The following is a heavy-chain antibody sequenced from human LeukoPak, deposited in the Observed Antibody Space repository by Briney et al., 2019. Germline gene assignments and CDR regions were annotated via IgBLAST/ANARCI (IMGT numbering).Heavy chain of an antibody. CDR2: ISPNGANT. Sequence: GGSLRLSCAASGFTFSSYAMSWVRQAPGKGLEWVSAISPNGANTYYVDSVKGRFTISRDNSKSTLYLQMNSLRAEDTAVYYCAKSVAIAARPCDYWGQGTLVTVSS. CDR1: GFTFSSYA. D-gene: IGHD6-6*01. CDR3: AKSVAIAARPCDY. J-gene: IGHJ4*02. V-gene: IGHV3-23*01.